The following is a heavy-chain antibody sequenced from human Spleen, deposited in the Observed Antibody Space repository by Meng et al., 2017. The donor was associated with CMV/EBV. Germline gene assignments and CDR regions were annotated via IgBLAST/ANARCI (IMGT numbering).Heavy chain of an antibody. Sequence: GSLRLSCTVSGGSISSYYWSWIRQPPGKGLEWIGYIYYSGSTNYNPSLKSRVTISVDTSKNQFSLKLSSVTAADTAVYYCARHYYDILTGYSPFDYWGQGTLVTVSS. D-gene: IGHD3-9*01. J-gene: IGHJ4*02. V-gene: IGHV4-59*08. CDR1: GGSISSYY. CDR3: ARHYYDILTGYSPFDY. CDR2: IYYSGST.